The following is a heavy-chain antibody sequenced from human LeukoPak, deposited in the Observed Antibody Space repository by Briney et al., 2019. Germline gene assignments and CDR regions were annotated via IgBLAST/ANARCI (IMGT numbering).Heavy chain of an antibody. D-gene: IGHD6-13*01. CDR2: ISSSSSYI. Sequence: GGSLRLSCAASGFTFSSYSMNWVRQAPGKGLEWVSSISSSSSYIYYADSVKGRFTISRDNAKNSLYLQMNSLRAEDTAVYYCAREASSSWRHSDYWGQGTLVTVS. V-gene: IGHV3-21*01. CDR3: AREASSSWRHSDY. J-gene: IGHJ4*02. CDR1: GFTFSSYS.